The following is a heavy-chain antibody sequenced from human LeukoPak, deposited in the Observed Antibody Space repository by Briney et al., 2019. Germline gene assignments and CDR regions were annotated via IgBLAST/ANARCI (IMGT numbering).Heavy chain of an antibody. CDR2: ISAYNGNT. V-gene: IGHV1-18*01. D-gene: IGHD3-22*01. CDR1: GYTFTSYG. J-gene: IGHJ4*02. CDR3: ARAKGYYYDSSGYSN. Sequence: ASVKVSCKASGYTFTSYGISWVRQAPGQGLEWMGWISAYNGNTNYAQRLQGRVTMTTDTSTSTAYMELRSLRSDDTAVYYCARAKGYYYDSSGYSNWGQGTLVTVSS.